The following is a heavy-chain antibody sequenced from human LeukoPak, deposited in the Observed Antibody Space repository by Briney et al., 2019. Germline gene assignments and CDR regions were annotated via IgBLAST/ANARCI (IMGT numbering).Heavy chain of an antibody. V-gene: IGHV4-61*01. J-gene: IGHJ4*02. CDR2: IYYSGST. Sequence: SETLSLTCTVSGGSVSSNIYYWNWIRQPPGKGLEWIGYIYYSGSTNYNPSLKSRVTISVDTSKNQFHLKLTSLAAADTAVYYCAREDSSGYLGYWGQGTLVTVSS. D-gene: IGHD3-22*01. CDR3: AREDSSGYLGY. CDR1: GGSVSSNIYY.